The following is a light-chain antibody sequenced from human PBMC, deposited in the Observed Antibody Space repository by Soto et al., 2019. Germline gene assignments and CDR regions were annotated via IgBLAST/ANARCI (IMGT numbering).Light chain of an antibody. Sequence: QSVLTQLPSASGTPGLRVTISCSGSSSNIGGNFVFWYQQLPGTAPKLLIYRNNQRPSGVPDRFSGSKSGTSASLAISGLRSEDEADYYCAAWDDSLSGVVFGGGTKVTVL. V-gene: IGLV1-47*01. CDR3: AAWDDSLSGVV. J-gene: IGLJ2*01. CDR1: SSNIGGNF. CDR2: RNN.